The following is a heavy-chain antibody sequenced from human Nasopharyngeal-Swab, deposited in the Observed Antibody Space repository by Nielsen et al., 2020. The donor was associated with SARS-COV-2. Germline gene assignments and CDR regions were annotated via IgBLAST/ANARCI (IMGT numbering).Heavy chain of an antibody. CDR2: INHNERT. D-gene: IGHD6-13*01. CDR1: GGSFSGFY. V-gene: IGHV4-34*01. CDR3: VSSSSWYYFDY. Sequence: SETLSLTCAVYGGSFSGFYWNWIRQPPGRGLEWIGEINHNERTNYNPSLKSRITLSVDTSNKQVSLKMRSVTAADTAVYYCVSSSSWYYFDYWAQGTQVTVSS. J-gene: IGHJ4*02.